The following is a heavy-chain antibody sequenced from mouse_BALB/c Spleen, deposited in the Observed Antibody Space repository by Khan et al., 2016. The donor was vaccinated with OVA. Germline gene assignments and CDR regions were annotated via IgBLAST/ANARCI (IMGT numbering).Heavy chain of an antibody. CDR3: TRLVDY. CDR1: GFTFSSYA. V-gene: IGHV5-6-5*01. Sequence: EVELVESGGGLVKPGGSLKLSCAASGFTFSSYAVSWIRQTPEKRLEWVASINSGGSTYYPDSVESRFTISRDDARNILYLQMSSLRSEDAAMYYCTRLVDYWGQGTSVTVSS. J-gene: IGHJ4*01. CDR2: INSGGST.